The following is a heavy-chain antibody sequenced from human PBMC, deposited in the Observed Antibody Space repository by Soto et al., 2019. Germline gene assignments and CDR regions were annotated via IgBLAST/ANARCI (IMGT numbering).Heavy chain of an antibody. J-gene: IGHJ4*02. V-gene: IGHV3-23*01. D-gene: IGHD3-10*01. CDR3: ARASGESYPGSRVFDS. CDR2: ITNTGGDT. Sequence: GGSLRLSCAASVFTFGSNAMSWVRQAPGKGLEWVSVITNTGGDTVYADSVKGRFTMSRDNSKNILYLQMTNLRAEDTAIYYCARASGESYPGSRVFDSWGQGTRVTVSS. CDR1: VFTFGSNA.